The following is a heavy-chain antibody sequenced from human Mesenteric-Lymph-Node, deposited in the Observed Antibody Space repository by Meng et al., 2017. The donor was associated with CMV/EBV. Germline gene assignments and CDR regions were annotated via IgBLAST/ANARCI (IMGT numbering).Heavy chain of an antibody. V-gene: IGHV6-1*01. CDR2: TYYRSSWFH. J-gene: IGHJ6*02. CDR3: ARDRGDHYGMDV. D-gene: IGHD3-10*01. Sequence: SQTLSLTCAISGDSVSSNSAAWNWIRQSPSRGLEWLGRTYYRSSWFHDYAPPLKGRITFTPDSSKNQVSLHLNSVTPEDTSVYYCARDRGDHYGMDVWGQGTTVTVSS. CDR1: GDSVSSNSAA.